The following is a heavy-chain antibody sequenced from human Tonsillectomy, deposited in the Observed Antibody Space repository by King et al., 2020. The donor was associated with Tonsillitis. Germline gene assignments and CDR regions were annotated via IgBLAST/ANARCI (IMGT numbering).Heavy chain of an antibody. CDR1: GFTFSSYG. Sequence: VQLVESGGGVVQPGGSLKLSCAASGFTFSSYGMHWVRQAPGKGLEWVAFIRYDGSNKYYADSVKGRFTISRDNSKNTLYLQMNSLRAEDTAVYYCAGGVVRGVCSYWGQGTLVTVSS. D-gene: IGHD3-10*01. CDR2: IRYDGSNK. J-gene: IGHJ4*02. V-gene: IGHV3-30*02. CDR3: AGGVVRGVCSY.